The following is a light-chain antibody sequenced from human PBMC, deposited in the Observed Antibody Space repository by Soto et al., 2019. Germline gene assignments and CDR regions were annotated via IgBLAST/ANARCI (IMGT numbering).Light chain of an antibody. J-gene: IGKJ5*01. V-gene: IGKV3-11*01. CDR1: QSVGSY. Sequence: IVLTQSPATVSVSPGERATLSCRASQSVGSYLAWYQQKPGQAPRLLIYDASNRATGIPARFSGSGSGTDFTLTISSLEPEDFAVYYCQQRSNWPPITFGQGTRLEIK. CDR3: QQRSNWPPIT. CDR2: DAS.